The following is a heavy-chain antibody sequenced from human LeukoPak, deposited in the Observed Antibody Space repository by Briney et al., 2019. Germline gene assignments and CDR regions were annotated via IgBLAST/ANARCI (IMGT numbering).Heavy chain of an antibody. CDR2: IKQDGSEK. Sequence: GRSLRLSCAASGFTFSSYWMSWVRQAPGKGLEWVANIKQDGSEKYYVDSVKGRFTISRDNAKNSLYLQMNSLRAEDTAVYYCARGTIAAAGYYYFDYWGQGTQVTVSS. J-gene: IGHJ4*02. CDR1: GFTFSSYW. CDR3: ARGTIAAAGYYYFDY. D-gene: IGHD6-13*01. V-gene: IGHV3-7*04.